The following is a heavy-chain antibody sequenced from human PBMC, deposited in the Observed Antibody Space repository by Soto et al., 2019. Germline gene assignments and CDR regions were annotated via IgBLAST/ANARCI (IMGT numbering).Heavy chain of an antibody. J-gene: IGHJ4*02. CDR3: ARGAAILNYYDSSGYFEPSIHFDY. CDR2: INSDGSST. CDR1: GFTFSSYW. D-gene: IGHD3-22*01. Sequence: EVQLVESGGGLVQPGGSLRLSCAASGFTFSSYWMHWVRQAPGKGLVWVSRINSDGSSTSYADSVKGRFTISRDNAKNTLYLQMISLRAEDTAVYYCARGAAILNYYDSSGYFEPSIHFDYWGQGTLVTVSS. V-gene: IGHV3-74*01.